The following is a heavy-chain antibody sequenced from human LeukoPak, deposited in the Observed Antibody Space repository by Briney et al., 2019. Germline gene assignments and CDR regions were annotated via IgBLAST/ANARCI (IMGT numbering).Heavy chain of an antibody. V-gene: IGHV3-53*01. CDR3: VRDVGGDSDGFDS. J-gene: IGHJ4*02. D-gene: IGHD2-21*02. CDR2: IYSGGST. Sequence: GGSLILSCAASGFTVSTNYMSWVRQAPEKGLEWVSVIYSGGSTYYADSVRGRFTISRDNSKNTLFLQMNSLRAEDTAVYYCVRDVGGDSDGFDSWGQGTLVTVSS. CDR1: GFTVSTNY.